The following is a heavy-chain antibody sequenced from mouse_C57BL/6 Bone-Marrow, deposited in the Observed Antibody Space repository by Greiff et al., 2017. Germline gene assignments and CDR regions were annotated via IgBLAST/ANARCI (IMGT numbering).Heavy chain of an antibody. CDR1: GYTFTSYG. J-gene: IGHJ3*01. V-gene: IGHV1-81*01. CDR3: ARDKGFAY. Sequence: VQLVESGAELARPGASVKLSCKASGYTFTSYGISWVKQRTGQGLEWIGEIYPRSGNTYYNEKFKGKATLTADKSSSTAYMERRSLTSEDSAVYFCARDKGFAYWGQGTLVTVSA. CDR2: IYPRSGNT.